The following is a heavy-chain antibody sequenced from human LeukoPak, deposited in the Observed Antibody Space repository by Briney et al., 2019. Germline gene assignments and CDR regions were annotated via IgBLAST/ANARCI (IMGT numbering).Heavy chain of an antibody. CDR2: INHSGST. CDR3: ARVTMMGAFDI. J-gene: IGHJ3*02. V-gene: IGHV4-34*01. Sequence: SETLSLTCAVYGGSFSGYYWSWIRQPPGKGLEWIGEINHSGSTNYNPSLKSRVTISVDTSKNQFSLKLSSVTAADTAVYYCARVTMMGAFDIWGQGTMVTVSS. D-gene: IGHD3-22*01. CDR1: GGSFSGYY.